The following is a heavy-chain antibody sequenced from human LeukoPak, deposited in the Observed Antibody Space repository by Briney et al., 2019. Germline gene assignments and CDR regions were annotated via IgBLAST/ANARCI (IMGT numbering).Heavy chain of an antibody. CDR3: AKVNGIAADKRLDY. Sequence: GGSLRLSCAASGFTFSSYAMSRVRQAPGKGLEWVSAISGSGGSTYYADSVKGRFTISRDNSKNTLYLQMNSLRAEDTAVYYCAKVNGIAADKRLDYWGQGTLVTVSS. CDR2: ISGSGGST. D-gene: IGHD6-13*01. V-gene: IGHV3-23*01. J-gene: IGHJ4*02. CDR1: GFTFSSYA.